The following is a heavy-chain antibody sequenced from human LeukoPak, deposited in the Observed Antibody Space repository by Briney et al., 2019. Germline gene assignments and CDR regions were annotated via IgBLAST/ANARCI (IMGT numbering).Heavy chain of an antibody. CDR2: IRRSESTT. D-gene: IGHD3-22*01. Sequence: GGSLRLSCAASGFSFSRYGMKGVRQAPGEGPEWLSYIRRSESTTYYADSVKGRLTLSRDNAKNSQYLQMDSLRVDDPAVYYCAKRADSSAHSFDYWGQGTLVTVSS. CDR3: AKRADSSAHSFDY. CDR1: GFSFSRYG. J-gene: IGHJ4*02. V-gene: IGHV3-48*04.